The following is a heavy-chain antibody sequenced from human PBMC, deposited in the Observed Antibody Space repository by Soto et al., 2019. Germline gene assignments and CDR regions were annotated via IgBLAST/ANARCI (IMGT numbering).Heavy chain of an antibody. CDR2: IFSNGEK. CDR3: ARIGVMLAAAAFDI. CDR1: GFSLSDATGG. Sequence: QVTLKESGPVMVKPTETLTLTCSVSGFSLSDATGGVTWIRQPPGKALEWLAHIFSNGEKSYTTSLKSRLSISKDTSKSQVALTITNMDPLDTGTYYCARIGVMLAAAAFDIWGQGTMVTVSS. J-gene: IGHJ3*02. D-gene: IGHD2-21*01. V-gene: IGHV2-26*01.